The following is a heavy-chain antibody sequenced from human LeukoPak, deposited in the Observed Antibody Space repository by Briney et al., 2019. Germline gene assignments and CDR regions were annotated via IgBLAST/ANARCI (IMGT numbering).Heavy chain of an antibody. D-gene: IGHD1-26*01. V-gene: IGHV3-30*02. J-gene: IGHJ4*02. CDR2: LRYDGTNK. CDR3: ARGLLGAPTSYFDY. Sequence: PGGSLRLSCAASGFSFSTYGMHWVRQAPGKGLQWVAFLRYDGTNKYYADSVKGRFTISRDNSKNTLYLQMNSLRAEDTAVYYCARGLLGAPTSYFDYWGQGTLVTVSS. CDR1: GFSFSTYG.